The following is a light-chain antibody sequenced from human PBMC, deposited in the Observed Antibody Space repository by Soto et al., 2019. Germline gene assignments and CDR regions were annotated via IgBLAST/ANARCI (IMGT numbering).Light chain of an antibody. CDR1: QSILYSSNNKNY. Sequence: DIVMTQSPDSLAVSLGERATINCKSSQSILYSSNNKNYLAWFQQKPGQPPKLLIYWASTRESGVPVRFSGSGSGTDFTLTISSLQAEDVAVYYCQQYYGTPFTFGPGTKVDI. CDR2: WAS. CDR3: QQYYGTPFT. V-gene: IGKV4-1*01. J-gene: IGKJ3*01.